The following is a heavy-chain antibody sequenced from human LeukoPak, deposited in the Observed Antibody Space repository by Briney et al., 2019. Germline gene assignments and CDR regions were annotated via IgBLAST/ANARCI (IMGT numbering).Heavy chain of an antibody. V-gene: IGHV3-30*04. J-gene: IGHJ4*02. D-gene: IGHD3-22*01. CDR1: GFTFSSYA. CDR2: ISYDGSNK. CDR3: AREYYYDSSGYRSFDY. Sequence: HPGGSLRLSCAASGFTFSSYAMHWVRQAPGKGLEWVAVISYDGSNKYYADSVKGRFTISRDNSKNTLYLQMNSLRAEDTAVYYCAREYYYDSSGYRSFDYWGQGTLVTVSS.